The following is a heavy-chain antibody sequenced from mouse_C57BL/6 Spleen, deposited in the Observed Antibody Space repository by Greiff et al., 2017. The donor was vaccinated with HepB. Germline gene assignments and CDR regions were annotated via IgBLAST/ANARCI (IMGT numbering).Heavy chain of an antibody. CDR1: GYAFSSSW. D-gene: IGHD3-2*02. CDR3: ARGETAQATYWFAY. J-gene: IGHJ3*01. CDR2: IYPGDGDT. V-gene: IGHV1-82*01. Sequence: VKLMESGPELVKPGASVKISCKASGYAFSSSWMNWVKQRPGKGLEWIGRIYPGDGDTNYNGKFKGKATLTADKSSSTAYMQLSSLTSEDSAVYFCARGETAQATYWFAYWGQGTLVTVSA.